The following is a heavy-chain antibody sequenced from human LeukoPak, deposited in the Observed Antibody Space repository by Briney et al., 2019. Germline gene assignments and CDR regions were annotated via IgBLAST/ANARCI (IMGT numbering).Heavy chain of an antibody. CDR2: INPSGGST. D-gene: IGHD6-19*01. Sequence: ASVKVSCKASGYTFTSYDMHWVRQAPGQGLEWMGIINPSGGSTSYAQKFQARVTMTRDTSTSTVYMELSSLRSEDTAVYYCAREGSSVYDYWGQGTLVTVSS. CDR1: GYTFTSYD. V-gene: IGHV1-46*03. CDR3: AREGSSVYDY. J-gene: IGHJ4*02.